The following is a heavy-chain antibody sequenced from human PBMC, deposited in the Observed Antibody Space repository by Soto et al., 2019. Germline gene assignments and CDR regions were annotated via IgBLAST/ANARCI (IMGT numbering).Heavy chain of an antibody. CDR2: IYYSGST. V-gene: IGHV4-31*03. CDR3: ARSHSSSSVVYNWFDP. J-gene: IGHJ5*02. CDR1: GGSISSGGYY. Sequence: PSETLSLTCTVSGGSISSGGYYWSWIRQHPGKGLEWIGYIYYSGSTYYNPSLKSRVTISVDTSKNQFSLKLSSVTAADTAVYYXARSHSSSSVVYNWFDPWGQGTLVTVSS. D-gene: IGHD6-6*01.